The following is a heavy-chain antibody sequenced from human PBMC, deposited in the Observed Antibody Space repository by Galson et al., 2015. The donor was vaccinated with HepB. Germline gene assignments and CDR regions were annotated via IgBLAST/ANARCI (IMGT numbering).Heavy chain of an antibody. Sequence: SVKVSCKASGYTFTSYGISWVRQAPGQGLEWMGWISAYNGNTNYAQKLQGRVTMTTDTSTSTAYTELRSLRSDDTAVYYCARDRFWYYYYGMDVWGQGTTVTVSS. CDR2: ISAYNGNT. J-gene: IGHJ6*02. CDR3: ARDRFWYYYYGMDV. CDR1: GYTFTSYG. V-gene: IGHV1-18*01. D-gene: IGHD3-3*01.